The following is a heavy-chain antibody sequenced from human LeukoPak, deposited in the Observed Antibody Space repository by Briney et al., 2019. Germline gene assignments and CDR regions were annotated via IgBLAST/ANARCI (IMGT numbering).Heavy chain of an antibody. J-gene: IGHJ3*02. CDR2: IIPIFGTA. CDR1: GGTFSSYA. Sequence: GASVKVSCTASGGTFSSYAISWVRQAPGQGLEWMGGIIPIFGTANYAQKFQGRVTITADESTSTAYMELSSLRSEDTAVYYCARGVVPAAMMHAFDIWGQGTMVTVSS. V-gene: IGHV1-69*13. CDR3: ARGVVPAAMMHAFDI. D-gene: IGHD2-2*01.